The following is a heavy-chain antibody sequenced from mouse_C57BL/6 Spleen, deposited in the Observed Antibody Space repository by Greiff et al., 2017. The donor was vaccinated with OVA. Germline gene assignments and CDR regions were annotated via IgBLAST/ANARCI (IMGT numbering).Heavy chain of an antibody. CDR3: AEYVGNPSGAMDY. CDR2: IWGDGST. Sequence: QVQLQQSGPGLVAPSPSLSITCTVSGFSFTSYGVSWVRQPPGKGLEWLGGIWGDGSTNYHSDLISRLSISKDNSKSQVSLKQNSLQTDETATYYCAEYVGNPSGAMDYWGQGTSVTVSS. V-gene: IGHV2-3*01. D-gene: IGHD3-1*01. CDR1: GFSFTSYG. J-gene: IGHJ4*01.